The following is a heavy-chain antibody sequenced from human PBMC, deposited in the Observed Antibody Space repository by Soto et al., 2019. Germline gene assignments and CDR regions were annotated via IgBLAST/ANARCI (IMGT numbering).Heavy chain of an antibody. CDR3: ARHEKNYDFWSGYAIFDY. CDR1: GGSISSYY. Sequence: SETLSLSCTVSGGSISSYYWSWIRQPPGKGLEWIGYIYYSGSTNYTPSLKSRVTISVDTSKNQFSLKLSSVTAADTAVYYCARHEKNYDFWSGYAIFDYWGQGTLVTVSS. J-gene: IGHJ4*02. CDR2: IYYSGST. V-gene: IGHV4-59*08. D-gene: IGHD3-3*01.